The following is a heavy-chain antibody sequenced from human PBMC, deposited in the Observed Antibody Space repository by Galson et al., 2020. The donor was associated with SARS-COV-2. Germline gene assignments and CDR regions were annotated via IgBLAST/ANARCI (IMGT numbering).Heavy chain of an antibody. CDR2: ITTDGNNK. CDR3: ARAGYSSTWTLGDAFDV. D-gene: IGHD6-13*01. V-gene: IGHV3-30*03. CDR1: GFTFSNFG. J-gene: IGHJ3*01. Sequence: GESLKLSCAASGFTFSNFGMHRVRQAPGTGLEWVAVITTDGNNKYDADSVKGRITISRDNSNNTLYLQMSSLRPEDTAVYFCARAGYSSTWTLGDAFDVWGQGTLVTVSS.